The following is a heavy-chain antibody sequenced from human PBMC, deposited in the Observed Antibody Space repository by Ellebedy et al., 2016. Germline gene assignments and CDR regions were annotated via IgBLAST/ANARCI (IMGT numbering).Heavy chain of an antibody. D-gene: IGHD2-21*02. V-gene: IGHV3-30*04. CDR3: AREENSGWDWVGKY. CDR2: ISYDGRKE. J-gene: IGHJ4*02. Sequence: GGSLRLXCAASGFTFSNFAMHWVRQAPGKGLEWVTLISYDGRKEYYADSVKGRFTVSRDNSKNTLYLQMNSLRTEDTAVYYCAREENSGWDWVGKYWGQGTLVTVSS. CDR1: GFTFSNFA.